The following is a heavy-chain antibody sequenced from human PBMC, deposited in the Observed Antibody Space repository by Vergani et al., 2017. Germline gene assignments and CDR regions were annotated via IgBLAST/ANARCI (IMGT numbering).Heavy chain of an antibody. J-gene: IGHJ4*02. CDR2: IHPADADT. CDR3: ARLYGRDSSGSKYFDY. Sequence: VQLVQSGAEVKKPGESLKISCHISGYSFTNYWIGWVRQMPGKGLEWMGIIHPADADTRYSPSFQGQVTIAVDKSISTAYLQRSSLRASDSAMYYCARLYGRDSSGSKYFDYWGQGTLVTVSS. CDR1: GYSFTNYW. D-gene: IGHD3-22*01. V-gene: IGHV5-51*01.